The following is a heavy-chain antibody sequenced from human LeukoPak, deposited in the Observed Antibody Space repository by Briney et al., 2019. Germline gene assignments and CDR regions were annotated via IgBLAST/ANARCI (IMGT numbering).Heavy chain of an antibody. CDR1: GFIFDDYA. Sequence: GGSLRLSCAASGFIFDDYAMHWVRQAPGKGLEWVSLISWDGGRTYYADSVEGRFTISRDNSKNSLYLQMSSLRAEDTALYYCAKDKFDGSGSYYFDYWGQGTLVTVSS. CDR2: ISWDGGRT. D-gene: IGHD3-10*01. V-gene: IGHV3-43D*03. CDR3: AKDKFDGSGSYYFDY. J-gene: IGHJ4*02.